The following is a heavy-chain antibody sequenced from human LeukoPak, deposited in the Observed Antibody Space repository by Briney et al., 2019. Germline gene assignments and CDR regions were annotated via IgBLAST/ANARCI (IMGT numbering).Heavy chain of an antibody. J-gene: IGHJ4*02. V-gene: IGHV4-39*07. Sequence: SETLSLTCTVSGGSISSSSYYWGWIRQPPGKGLEWIGSIYYSGSTYYNPSLKSRVTISVDTSKNQFSLKLSSVTAADTAVYYCARVGYSSSWKFDYWGQGTLVTVSS. CDR3: ARVGYSSSWKFDY. CDR1: GGSISSSSYY. D-gene: IGHD6-13*01. CDR2: IYYSGST.